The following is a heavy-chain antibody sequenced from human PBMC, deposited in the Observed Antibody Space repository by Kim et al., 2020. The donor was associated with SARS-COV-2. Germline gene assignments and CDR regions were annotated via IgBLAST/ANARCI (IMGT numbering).Heavy chain of an antibody. Sequence: SETLSLTCTVSGGSISSSSYYWGWIRQPPGKGLEWIGSIYYSGSTYYNPSLKSRVTISVDTSKNQFSLKLSSMTAADTAVYYCARHQSSSWYWGDAFDIWGQGTMVTVSS. CDR1: GGSISSSSYY. D-gene: IGHD6-13*01. CDR3: ARHQSSSWYWGDAFDI. CDR2: IYYSGST. J-gene: IGHJ3*02. V-gene: IGHV4-39*01.